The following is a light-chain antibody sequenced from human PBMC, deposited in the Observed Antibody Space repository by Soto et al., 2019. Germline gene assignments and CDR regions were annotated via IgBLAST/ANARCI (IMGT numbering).Light chain of an antibody. J-gene: IGKJ5*01. V-gene: IGKV3-11*01. CDR2: DAS. CDR1: QSVSTY. Sequence: TVLAQSPATLSLSPGESAPLSCRASQSVSTYLAWYQQKPGQAPRLLIYDASNRVTGIPARFRGSGSGTDFTLTISSLEPDDFAVYYCQQRSNWQITFGQGTRLEIK. CDR3: QQRSNWQIT.